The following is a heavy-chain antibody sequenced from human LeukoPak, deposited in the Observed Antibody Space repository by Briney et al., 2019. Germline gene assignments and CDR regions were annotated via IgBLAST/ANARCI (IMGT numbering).Heavy chain of an antibody. CDR1: GDSVSSNSAA. V-gene: IGHV6-1*01. D-gene: IGHD5-12*01. CDR3: ARAKLHSGYDRGASMRYYYYGMDV. Sequence: SQTLSLTCAISGDSVSSNSAAWSWIRQSPSRGLEWLGRTYYRSKWYNDYAVSVKSRITINPDTSKNQFSLQLNSVTPEDTAVYYCARAKLHSGYDRGASMRYYYYGMDVWGQGTTVTVSS. J-gene: IGHJ6*02. CDR2: TYYRSKWYN.